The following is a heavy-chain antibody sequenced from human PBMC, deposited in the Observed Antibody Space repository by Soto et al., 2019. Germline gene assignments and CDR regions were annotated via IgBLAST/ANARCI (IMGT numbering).Heavy chain of an antibody. J-gene: IGHJ5*02. CDR2: ISAYNGNT. CDR1: GCTFTKYG. D-gene: IGHD3-10*01. CDR3: ARGVGSGSYYNQYNWFDP. Sequence: ASVKVSCKASGCTFTKYGISGVRQAPGQGLEWMGWISAYNGNTKYAQKLQGRVTMTTDTSTSTAYMELRSLRSDDTAVYYCARGVGSGSYYNQYNWFDPWGQGTLVTVSS. V-gene: IGHV1-18*01.